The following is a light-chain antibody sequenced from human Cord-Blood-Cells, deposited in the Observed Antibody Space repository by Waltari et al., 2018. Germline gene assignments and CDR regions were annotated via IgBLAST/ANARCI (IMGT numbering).Light chain of an antibody. CDR3: SSYTSSSTYV. V-gene: IGLV2-14*01. CDR1: SSDPGRYNL. J-gene: IGLJ1*01. Sequence: QSALTQPDSVSGSPGKSITISCTPNSSDPGRYNLFSWYHQHPGKAPKLMIYEVSNRPSGVSNRFSGSKSGNTASLTISGLQAEDEADYYCSSYTSSSTYVFGTGTKVTVL. CDR2: EVS.